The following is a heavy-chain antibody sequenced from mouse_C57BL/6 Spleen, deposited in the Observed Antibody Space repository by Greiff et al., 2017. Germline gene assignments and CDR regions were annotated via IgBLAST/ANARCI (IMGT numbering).Heavy chain of an antibody. CDR2: IYPRSGNT. Sequence: QVQLQQSGAELARPGASVKLSCKASGYTFTSYGISWVKQRTGQGLEWIGEIYPRSGNTYYNEKFKGKATLTADKSSSTAYMELRSLTSEDSAVYFCARSGGYDVRGYYFDYWGQGTTLTVSS. CDR1: GYTFTSYG. V-gene: IGHV1-81*01. D-gene: IGHD2-2*01. J-gene: IGHJ2*01. CDR3: ARSGGYDVRGYYFDY.